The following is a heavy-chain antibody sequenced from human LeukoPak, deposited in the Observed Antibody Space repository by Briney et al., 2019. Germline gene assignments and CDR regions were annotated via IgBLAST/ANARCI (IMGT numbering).Heavy chain of an antibody. CDR3: TRSLLPYGSGLGPYYYYYYGMDV. V-gene: IGHV3-73*01. CDR2: IRSKANSYAT. J-gene: IGHJ6*02. CDR1: GFTFSGSA. Sequence: PGGSLKLSCAASGFTFSGSAMHWVRQASGKGLEWVGRIRSKANSYATAHAASVKGRFTISRDDSKNTAYLQMNSLKTEDTAVYYCTRSLLPYGSGLGPYYYYYYGMDVWGQGTTVTVSS. D-gene: IGHD3-10*01.